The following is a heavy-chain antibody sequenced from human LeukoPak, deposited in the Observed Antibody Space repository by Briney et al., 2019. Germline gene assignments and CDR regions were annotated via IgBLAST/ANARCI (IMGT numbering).Heavy chain of an antibody. CDR2: IIPIFGTA. CDR3: ARPLSSYYDILTGYDPTYYGMDV. J-gene: IGHJ6*02. CDR1: GGTFSSYA. D-gene: IGHD3-9*01. V-gene: IGHV1-69*13. Sequence: SVKVSCKASGGTFSSYAISWVRQAPGQGLEWMGGIIPIFGTANYAQKFQGRVTITADESTSTAYMELSSLRSEDTAVYNCARPLSSYYDILTGYDPTYYGMDVWGQGTTVTVSS.